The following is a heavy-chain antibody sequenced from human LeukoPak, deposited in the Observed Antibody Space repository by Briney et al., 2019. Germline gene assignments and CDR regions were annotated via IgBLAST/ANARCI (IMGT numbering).Heavy chain of an antibody. V-gene: IGHV3-21*01. Sequence: TGGSLRLSCAASGFTFSSYSMNWVRQAPGKGLEWVSSISSSSSYLYYADSVKGRFTISRDNAKNSLYLQMNSLRAEDTAVYYCARGDFWSGYYRYFDYWGQGTLVTVSS. CDR2: ISSSSSYL. CDR1: GFTFSSYS. J-gene: IGHJ4*02. D-gene: IGHD3-3*01. CDR3: ARGDFWSGYYRYFDY.